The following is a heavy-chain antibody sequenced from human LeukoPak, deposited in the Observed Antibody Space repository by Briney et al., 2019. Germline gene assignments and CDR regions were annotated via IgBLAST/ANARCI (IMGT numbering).Heavy chain of an antibody. V-gene: IGHV1-8*01. CDR3: ARGRSGLAAAGTYDY. Sequence: ASVKLSCKASGYTFTSSDINWVRQATGQGLEWMGWINPKSGRTGYEKKFQDRGSMTMNTSISTAYMEMSRLRFDDTAVYYCARGRSGLAAAGTYDYWGQGALITVSS. J-gene: IGHJ4*02. CDR1: GYTFTSSD. CDR2: INPKSGRT. D-gene: IGHD6-13*01.